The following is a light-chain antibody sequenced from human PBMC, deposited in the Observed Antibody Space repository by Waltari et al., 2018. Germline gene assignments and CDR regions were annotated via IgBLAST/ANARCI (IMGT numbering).Light chain of an antibody. Sequence: DIVMIQTPLSLPVTLGEPASISCRSSQSLLDSEDGNTYLEWYLQKPGQSPQLLIYEVSNRASGVPDRFSGSGSDTDFTLKISRVEAEDVGVYYCMQALEFPWTFGQGTKVEIK. CDR3: MQALEFPWT. CDR1: QSLLDSEDGNTY. V-gene: IGKV2-40*01. CDR2: EVS. J-gene: IGKJ1*01.